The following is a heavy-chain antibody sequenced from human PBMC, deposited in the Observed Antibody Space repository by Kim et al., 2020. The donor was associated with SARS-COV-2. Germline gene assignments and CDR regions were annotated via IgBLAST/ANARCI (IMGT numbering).Heavy chain of an antibody. Sequence: ASVKVSCKASGYTFTSYAMHWVRQAPGQRLEWMGWINAGNGNTKYSQKFQGRVTITRDTSASTAYMELSSLRSEDTAVYYCARDLGRWLQKRNPYGMDVWGQGTTVTVSS. V-gene: IGHV1-3*01. CDR1: GYTFTSYA. D-gene: IGHD5-12*01. J-gene: IGHJ6*02. CDR2: INAGNGNT. CDR3: ARDLGRWLQKRNPYGMDV.